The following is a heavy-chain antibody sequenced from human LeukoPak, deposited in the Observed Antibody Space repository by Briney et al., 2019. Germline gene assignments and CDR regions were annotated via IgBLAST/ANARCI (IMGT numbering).Heavy chain of an antibody. D-gene: IGHD3-10*01. CDR3: ARGSYYYGSGSYSLDV. Sequence: GGSLGLSCAASGFTFSSYDLHGVRQATGKGLEWVSAIGTAGDTYYPGSVKGRFTISRENAKNSLYLQMNSLRAGDTAVYYCARGSYYYGSGSYSLDVWGQGTTVTVSS. J-gene: IGHJ6*02. V-gene: IGHV3-13*01. CDR1: GFTFSSYD. CDR2: IGTAGDT.